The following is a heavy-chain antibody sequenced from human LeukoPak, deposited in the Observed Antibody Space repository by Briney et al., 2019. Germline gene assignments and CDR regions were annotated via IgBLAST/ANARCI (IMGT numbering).Heavy chain of an antibody. D-gene: IGHD2-21*02. CDR1: GFTFDDYA. CDR3: AKDYCGGDCYSGWYFDL. V-gene: IGHV3-9*01. CDR2: INYNSDTI. J-gene: IGHJ2*01. Sequence: GRSLRLSCAASGFTFDDYAMHWVRQAPGKGLEWVSGINYNSDTIAYADSVKGRFTISRDNAKNSLYLQMNSLRAEDTALYYCAKDYCGGDCYSGWYFDLWGRGTLVTVSS.